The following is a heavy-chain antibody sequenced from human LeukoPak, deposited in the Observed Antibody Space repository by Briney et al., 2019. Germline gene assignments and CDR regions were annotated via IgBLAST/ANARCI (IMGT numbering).Heavy chain of an antibody. V-gene: IGHV4-59*02. Sequence: SETLSLTCTVSGGSVNEYFWSWIRQPPGRGLEWIGYVYSDGIADYSPSLKGRAAISVDSSKNQVSLSLRSATAADTAVYYCAREIGLIMSGPASPYYMDVWSRGTTVVVSS. CDR1: GGSVNEYF. J-gene: IGHJ6*03. CDR3: AREIGLIMSGPASPYYMDV. CDR2: VYSDGIA. D-gene: IGHD5/OR15-5a*01.